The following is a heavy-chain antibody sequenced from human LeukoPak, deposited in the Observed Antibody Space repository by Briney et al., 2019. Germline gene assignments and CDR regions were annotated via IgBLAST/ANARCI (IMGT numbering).Heavy chain of an antibody. Sequence: GEFLQISCEASGYNFTTYWIGWGRQLPGKGLEWMGIIYPGDSDTRYSPSFQGQVTISADKSITTASLQWSSLKASDTAMYYCARGSMRQFDYWGQGALVTVSS. CDR1: GYNFTTYW. CDR3: ARGSMRQFDY. J-gene: IGHJ4*02. CDR2: IYPGDSDT. V-gene: IGHV5-51*01.